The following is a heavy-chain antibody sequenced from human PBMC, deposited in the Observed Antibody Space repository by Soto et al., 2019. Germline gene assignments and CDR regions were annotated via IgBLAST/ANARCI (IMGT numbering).Heavy chain of an antibody. D-gene: IGHD3-10*01. V-gene: IGHV4-31*03. CDR1: GGSISSGGYY. CDR3: ARDSPDYYGSGSYYSNWFDP. CDR2: IYYSGST. Sequence: PSETLSLTCTVSGGSISSGGYYWSWIRQHPGKGLEWIGYIYYSGSTYYNPSLKSRVTISVDTSKNQFSLKLSSVTAADTAVYYCARDSPDYYGSGSYYSNWFDPWGQGTLVTVSS. J-gene: IGHJ5*02.